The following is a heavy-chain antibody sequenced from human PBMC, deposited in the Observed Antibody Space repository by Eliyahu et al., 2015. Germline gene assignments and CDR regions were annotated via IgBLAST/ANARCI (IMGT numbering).Heavy chain of an antibody. V-gene: IGHV5-51*03. J-gene: IGHJ4*02. D-gene: IGHD1-26*01. CDR2: IYPGDSDT. CDR1: GYNFPNFW. CDR3: VRPKGSYLGRGFFDY. Sequence: EVQLVQSGAELKKPGESLKISCNGSGYNFPNFWIGWVRQLPGKGPEYMGIIYPGDSDTRYSPSFQGQVTISADKSITTAYLQWTSLKTSDTAIYYCVRPKGSYLGRGFFDYWGQGTPVTVPS.